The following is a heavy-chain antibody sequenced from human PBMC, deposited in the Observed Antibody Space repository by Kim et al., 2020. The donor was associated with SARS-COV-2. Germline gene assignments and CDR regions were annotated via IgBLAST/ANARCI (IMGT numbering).Heavy chain of an antibody. D-gene: IGHD4-17*01. Sequence: SETLSLTCTVSGGSITSYYWTWIRQPPGEGLEWIGYIYYSGSTNYNPSLKSRVTISVDTSKNQFSLKLNSMTAADTAVYYCAGVYGGKTHIDYWGQGTLVTVSS. CDR1: GGSITSYY. CDR2: IYYSGST. J-gene: IGHJ4*02. V-gene: IGHV4-59*01. CDR3: AGVYGGKTHIDY.